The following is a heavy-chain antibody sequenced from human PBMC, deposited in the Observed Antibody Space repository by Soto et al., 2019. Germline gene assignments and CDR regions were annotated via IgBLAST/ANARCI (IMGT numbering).Heavy chain of an antibody. CDR1: GFTFRNYA. CDR2: ISGGGTGT. Sequence: VGSLRLSCAASGFTFRNYAIHWVRQAPGKGLEWVSSISGGGTGTYSADAVKGRFTISSDKSRNTVYLQMSSLRAEDTAVYYCARGFSAGKGSQPEVWGQGSLVTVSS. J-gene: IGHJ4*02. D-gene: IGHD6-13*01. V-gene: IGHV3-23*01. CDR3: ARGFSAGKGSQPEV.